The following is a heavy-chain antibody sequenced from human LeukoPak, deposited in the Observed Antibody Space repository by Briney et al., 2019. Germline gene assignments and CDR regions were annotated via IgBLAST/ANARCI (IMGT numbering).Heavy chain of an antibody. D-gene: IGHD3-22*01. CDR2: ISGSGGCT. J-gene: IGHJ4*02. Sequence: GSLRLSCAVSGITLSNYGMSWVRQAPGEGLGLVASISGSGGCTNYADSVKGRFTISRDNPKNTLHLQMNSLRAEDTAVYFCAKRGVVIRVILVGFHKEAYYFDSWGQGALVTVSS. CDR3: AKRGVVIRVILVGFHKEAYYFDS. CDR1: GITLSNYG. V-gene: IGHV3-23*01.